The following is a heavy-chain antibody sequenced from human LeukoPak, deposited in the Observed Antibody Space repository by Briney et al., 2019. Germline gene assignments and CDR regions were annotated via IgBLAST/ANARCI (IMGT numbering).Heavy chain of an antibody. CDR3: TTGRRHQPPDY. CDR1: GFTFSSYG. Sequence: GGSLRLSCAASGFTFSSYGMHWVRQAPGKGLEWVGRIKSKTDGGTTDYAAPVKGRFTISRDDSKNTLYLQMNSLKTEDTAVYYCTTGRRHQPPDYWGQGTLVTVSS. D-gene: IGHD2-2*01. V-gene: IGHV3-15*01. J-gene: IGHJ4*02. CDR2: IKSKTDGGTT.